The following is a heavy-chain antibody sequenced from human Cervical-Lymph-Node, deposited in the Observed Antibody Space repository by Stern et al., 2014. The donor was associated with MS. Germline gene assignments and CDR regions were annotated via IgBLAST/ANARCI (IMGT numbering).Heavy chain of an antibody. D-gene: IGHD5-12*01. J-gene: IGHJ4*02. V-gene: IGHV2-5*02. Sequence: QVTLKESGPTLVKPTQTLTLTCTFSGFSLSSPGVGVGWIRQPPGTDLEWLALISGDDETPSRPPLRSRLSVTKDTSETQVFLTMTNMDPVDTATYYCARGFSGGIRFFDYWGQGTLVTVSS. CDR2: ISGDDET. CDR3: ARGFSGGIRFFDY. CDR1: GFSLSSPGVG.